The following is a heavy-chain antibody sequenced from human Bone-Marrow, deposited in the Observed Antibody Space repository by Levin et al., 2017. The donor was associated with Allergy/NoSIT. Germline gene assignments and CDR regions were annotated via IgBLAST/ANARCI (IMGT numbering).Heavy chain of an antibody. Sequence: PGESLKISCAASGFTFSSYAMSWVRQAPGKGLEWVSAISGSGGSTYYADSVKGRFTISRDNSKNTLYLQMNSLRAEDTAVYYCAKDGGGPRDGDFDYWGQGTLVTVSS. CDR3: AKDGGGPRDGDFDY. V-gene: IGHV3-23*01. J-gene: IGHJ4*02. D-gene: IGHD3-16*01. CDR1: GFTFSSYA. CDR2: ISGSGGST.